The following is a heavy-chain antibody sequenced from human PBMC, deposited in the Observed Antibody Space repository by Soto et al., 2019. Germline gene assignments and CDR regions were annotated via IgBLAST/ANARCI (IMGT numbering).Heavy chain of an antibody. J-gene: IGHJ4*02. CDR2: ISYDGSNK. Sequence: QVQLVESGGGVVQPGRSLRLSCAASGFTFSSYAMHWVRQAPGKGLEWVAVISYDGSNKYYADSVKGRFTISRDNSKNTLYLQMNSLRAEDTAVYYCAREMKGDYGYFDYWGQGTLVTVSS. V-gene: IGHV3-30-3*01. CDR3: AREMKGDYGYFDY. CDR1: GFTFSSYA. D-gene: IGHD3-16*01.